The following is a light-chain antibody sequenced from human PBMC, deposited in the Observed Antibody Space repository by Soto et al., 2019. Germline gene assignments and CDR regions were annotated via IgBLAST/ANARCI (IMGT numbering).Light chain of an antibody. V-gene: IGKV1-8*01. CDR1: QGISSY. CDR2: ASS. J-gene: IGKJ5*01. CDR3: QQYYSYPPT. Sequence: AIRMTPSPSSFSASTGDSVNITCRASQGISSYLAWYQQKPGKAPKLLIYASSTLQSGVPSRFSGSGSGTDFTLTISCLQSEDFATYYGQQYYSYPPTYGQGTRLEIK.